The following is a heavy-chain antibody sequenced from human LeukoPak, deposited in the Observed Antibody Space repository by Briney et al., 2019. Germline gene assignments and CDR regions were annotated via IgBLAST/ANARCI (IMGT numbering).Heavy chain of an antibody. V-gene: IGHV3-53*01. J-gene: IGHJ4*02. CDR2: IYSGGST. CDR3: ARGGTITWVEDY. CDR1: GFTVSSNY. D-gene: IGHD3-16*01. Sequence: PGGSLRLSCAASGFTVSSNYMTWVRQAPGKGLEWVSVIYSGGSTYYADSVKGRFTISRDNAKNSLYLQMNSLRAEDTAVYYCARGGTITWVEDYWGQGALVTVSS.